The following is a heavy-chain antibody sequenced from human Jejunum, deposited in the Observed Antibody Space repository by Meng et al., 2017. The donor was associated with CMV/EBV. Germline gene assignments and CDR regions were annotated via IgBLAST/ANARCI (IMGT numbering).Heavy chain of an antibody. J-gene: IGHJ4*02. CDR3: AGGLGGTIDY. CDR1: GSTFSHSA. D-gene: IGHD1-26*01. Sequence: CKPAGSTFSHSATSWVRQAPGQGLEWLGNIIPVFDKTNYAQKFQGRVTITADRSTNTAYMELSSLRSDDTAVYYCAGGLGGTIDYWGQGTLVTVSS. CDR2: IIPVFDKT. V-gene: IGHV1-69*04.